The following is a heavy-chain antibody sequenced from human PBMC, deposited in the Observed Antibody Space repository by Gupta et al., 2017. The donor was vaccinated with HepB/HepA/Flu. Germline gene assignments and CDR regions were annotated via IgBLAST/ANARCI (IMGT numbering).Heavy chain of an antibody. D-gene: IGHD3-16*01. V-gene: IGHV4-34*01. CDR2: ISHSGSA. J-gene: IGHJ6*02. CDR3: ARGRPRTATLNYGVGAQDGMDA. Sequence: GLEWIGEISHSGSANYNPSLKNRVTMSVDTSKNQISLNLRSVTAADTAIYYCARGRPRTATLNYGVGAQDGMDAWGQGTAVTVSS.